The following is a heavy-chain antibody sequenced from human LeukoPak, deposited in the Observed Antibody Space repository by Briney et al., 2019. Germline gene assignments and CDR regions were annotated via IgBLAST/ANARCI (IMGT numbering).Heavy chain of an antibody. Sequence: GGSLRLSCAASGFTFSSYAMSWVRQAPGKGLEWVSAISGRGGSTYYADSVKGRFTISRDNSKNTLYLQMNSLRAEDTAVYYCAKSSYYYDSSPFDYWGQGTLVTVSS. CDR1: GFTFSSYA. D-gene: IGHD3-22*01. CDR2: ISGRGGST. J-gene: IGHJ4*02. CDR3: AKSSYYYDSSPFDY. V-gene: IGHV3-23*01.